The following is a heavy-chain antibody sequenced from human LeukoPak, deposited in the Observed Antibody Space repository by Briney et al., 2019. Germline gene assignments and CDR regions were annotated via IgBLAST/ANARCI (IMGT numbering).Heavy chain of an antibody. CDR2: IYYSGRI. CDR1: GGSVSSGSYY. CDR3: ARSRNYYGSGDY. D-gene: IGHD3-10*01. Sequence: SETLSLTCTVSGGSVSSGSYYWSWIRQPPGKGLEWIGYIYYSGRINYNPSLKSRVTISVDTSKNQFSLKLSSVTAADTAVYYCARSRNYYGSGDYWGQGTLVTVSS. J-gene: IGHJ4*02. V-gene: IGHV4-61*01.